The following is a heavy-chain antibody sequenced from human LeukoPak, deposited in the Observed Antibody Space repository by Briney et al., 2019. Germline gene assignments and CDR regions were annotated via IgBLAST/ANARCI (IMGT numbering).Heavy chain of an antibody. J-gene: IGHJ4*02. CDR2: ISSSSSYI. V-gene: IGHV3-21*01. Sequence: GGSLRLSCAASGFTFSSYSMNWVRQAPGKELEWVSSISSSSSYIYYADSVKGRFTISGDNAKNSLYLQMNSLRAEDTAVYYCARDLADSSSRPHPFDYWGQGTLVTVSS. D-gene: IGHD6-13*01. CDR3: ARDLADSSSRPHPFDY. CDR1: GFTFSSYS.